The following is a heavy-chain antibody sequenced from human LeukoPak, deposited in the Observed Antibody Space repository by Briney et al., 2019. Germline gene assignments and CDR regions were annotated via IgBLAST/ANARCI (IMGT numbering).Heavy chain of an antibody. CDR3: ARGEGQWLLAPGVDAFDI. CDR1: GYTFTSYD. CDR2: MNLNSGNT. V-gene: IGHV1-8*01. Sequence: GASVKVSCKASGYTFTSYDINWVRQATGQGLEWMGWMNLNSGNTGYAQKFQGRVTMTRNTSISTAYMELSCLRSEDTAVYYCARGEGQWLLAPGVDAFDIWGQGTMVTVSS. D-gene: IGHD3-22*01. J-gene: IGHJ3*02.